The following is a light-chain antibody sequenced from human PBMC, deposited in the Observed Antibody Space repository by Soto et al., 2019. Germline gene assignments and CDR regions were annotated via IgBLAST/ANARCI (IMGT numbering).Light chain of an antibody. CDR3: QQYGSSPPIT. CDR2: GAS. V-gene: IGKV3-20*01. Sequence: EIVLTQSRGTLSLSPGERATLSRRAGQSVSSSYLAWYQQKPGQAPRLLIYGASSRATGIPDRFSGSGSGTDFTLTISRLEPEDFAVYYCQQYGSSPPITFGQGTKVDIK. J-gene: IGKJ1*01. CDR1: QSVSSSY.